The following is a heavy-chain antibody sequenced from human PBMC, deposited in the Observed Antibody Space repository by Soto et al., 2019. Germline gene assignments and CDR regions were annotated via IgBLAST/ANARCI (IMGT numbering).Heavy chain of an antibody. V-gene: IGHV1-18*04. CDR3: AMASLYSGSYFGLDI. D-gene: IGHD1-26*01. J-gene: IGHJ3*02. CDR1: VYTFTGYY. Sequence: ASVKVSCKASVYTFTGYYMRCVRPAPGQGLEWMGWSSAYNGNTNYAQKFQGRVTMTRDTSTSTVYMELSSLRSEDTAVYYCAMASLYSGSYFGLDIWGQGTRGTVSS. CDR2: SSAYNGNT.